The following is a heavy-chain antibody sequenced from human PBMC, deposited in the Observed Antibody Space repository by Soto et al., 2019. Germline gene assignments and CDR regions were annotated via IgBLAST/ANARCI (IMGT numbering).Heavy chain of an antibody. D-gene: IGHD3-22*01. V-gene: IGHV3-74*01. CDR3: ARMASDYYDSSGYLDY. J-gene: IGHJ4*02. CDR1: GFSFSKYW. Sequence: PGGSLRLSCAASGFSFSKYWMHWVRQAPWEGLVWAPRINSDGSSTSYADSVKGRFTISRDNSKNTLYLQMNSLRAEDTAVYYCARMASDYYDSSGYLDYWGQGTLVTVSS. CDR2: INSDGSST.